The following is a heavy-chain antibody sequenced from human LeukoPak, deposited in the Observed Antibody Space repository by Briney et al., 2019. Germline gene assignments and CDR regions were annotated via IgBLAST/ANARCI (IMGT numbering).Heavy chain of an antibody. CDR1: GGSISSYY. D-gene: IGHD1-26*01. CDR3: ARGLVIAVTGWGQWELPPAGHDS. Sequence: PSETLSLTCTVSGGSISSYYWSWIRQPPGKGLEWIGYFYYSGSTNYNPSLKSRVTISVDTSKNQFSLKLSSMTAADTAVYYCARGLVIAVTGWGQWELPPAGHDSWGQGTLVTVSS. CDR2: FYYSGST. V-gene: IGHV4-59*12. J-gene: IGHJ4*02.